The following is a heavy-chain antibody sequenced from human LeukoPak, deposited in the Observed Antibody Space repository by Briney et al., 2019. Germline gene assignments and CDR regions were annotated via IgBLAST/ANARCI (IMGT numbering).Heavy chain of an antibody. CDR3: ARLGYYVSRGYYGNWFEP. D-gene: IGHD3-22*01. Sequence: SETLSLTCTVSGGSISSYYWSWIRQPPGKGLEWIGYIYYSGSTNYNPSLKSRVTISVDTSKNQFSLKLSSVTAADTAVYYCARLGYYVSRGYYGNWFEPWGHGTPVTVYS. CDR2: IYYSGST. J-gene: IGHJ5*02. CDR1: GGSISSYY. V-gene: IGHV4-59*08.